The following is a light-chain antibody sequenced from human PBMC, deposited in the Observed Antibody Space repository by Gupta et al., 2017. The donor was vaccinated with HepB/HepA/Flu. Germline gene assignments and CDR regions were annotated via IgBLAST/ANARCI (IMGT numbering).Light chain of an antibody. J-gene: IGKJ2*04. V-gene: IGKV1-9*01. CDR3: QQINAYLHMCN. CDR2: SAS. Sequence: DIQLTQSPTFLSASVGDRVTITCRASQDISTDLAWYQKKPGNAPKLLVYSASALQGGVHSRCSGGGDGTECNLTISSRQPEDVETYFCQQINAYLHMCNFGQGTXMEIK. CDR1: QDISTD.